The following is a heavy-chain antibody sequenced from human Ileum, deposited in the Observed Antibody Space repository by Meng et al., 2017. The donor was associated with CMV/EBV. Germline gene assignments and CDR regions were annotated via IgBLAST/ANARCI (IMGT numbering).Heavy chain of an antibody. D-gene: IGHD3-22*01. Sequence: QLRGLCPGLVKPYKPLSLTCTDSGGSISSGDYYWSWIREPPGKGLEWIGYINYRGTTYYNPSLKSRLTISVDTSNNQFALILSSVTAADTALYYCARAISGHYYVPWGQGTLVNVSS. CDR1: GGSISSGDYY. CDR2: INYRGTT. CDR3: ARAISGHYYVP. V-gene: IGHV4-30-4*08. J-gene: IGHJ1*01.